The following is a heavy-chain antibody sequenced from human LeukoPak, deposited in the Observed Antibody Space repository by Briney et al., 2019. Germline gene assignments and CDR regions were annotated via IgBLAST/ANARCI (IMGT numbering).Heavy chain of an antibody. CDR2: ISGSGGRI. Sequence: GGSLRLSCAASGFTFNNYAMSWVRQAPGKGLEWVSGISGSGGRIYYADSVKGRFTISRDNAKNSLYLQMNSLRAEDTAVYYCASPSVGAFDIWGQGTMVTVSS. J-gene: IGHJ3*02. CDR3: ASPSVGAFDI. V-gene: IGHV3-23*01. CDR1: GFTFNNYA.